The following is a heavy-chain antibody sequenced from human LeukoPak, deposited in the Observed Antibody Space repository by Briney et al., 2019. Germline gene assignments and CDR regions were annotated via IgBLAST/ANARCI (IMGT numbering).Heavy chain of an antibody. D-gene: IGHD2-2*01. CDR2: INHSGST. J-gene: IGHJ6*04. V-gene: IGHV4-34*01. CDR3: ARGQLVPAAKKRDYYYGMDV. Sequence: SETLSLTCAVYGGSFSGYYWSWIRQPPGKGLEWIGEINHSGSTNYSPSLKSRVTISVDTSKNQFSLKLSSVTAADTAVYYCARGQLVPAAKKRDYYYGMDVWGKGTTVTVSS. CDR1: GGSFSGYY.